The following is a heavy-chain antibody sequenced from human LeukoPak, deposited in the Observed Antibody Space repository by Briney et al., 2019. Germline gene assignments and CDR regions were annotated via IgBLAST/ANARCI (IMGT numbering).Heavy chain of an antibody. CDR3: ARVTAVNYGNAFDI. CDR1: GGSISSGDYY. Sequence: SQTLSLTCTVSGGSISSGDYYWSWIRQPPGKGLEWIVYIYYSGSTYYNPSLKSRVTISVDTSKNQFSLKLSPVAAADTAVYYCARVTAVNYGNAFDIWGQGTMVTVSS. D-gene: IGHD1-7*01. CDR2: IYYSGST. V-gene: IGHV4-30-4*01. J-gene: IGHJ3*02.